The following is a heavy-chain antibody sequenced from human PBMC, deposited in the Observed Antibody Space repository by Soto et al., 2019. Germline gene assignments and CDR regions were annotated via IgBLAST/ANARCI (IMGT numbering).Heavy chain of an antibody. Sequence: SETLSLTCAVYGGSFSGYYWSWIRQPPGKGLEWIGEINHSGSTNYNPSLKSRVTISVDTSKNQFSLKLSSVTAADTAVYYCARGPTTGENAFDIWGQGTMVTVSS. CDR2: INHSGST. CDR1: GGSFSGYY. D-gene: IGHD7-27*01. V-gene: IGHV4-34*01. J-gene: IGHJ3*02. CDR3: ARGPTTGENAFDI.